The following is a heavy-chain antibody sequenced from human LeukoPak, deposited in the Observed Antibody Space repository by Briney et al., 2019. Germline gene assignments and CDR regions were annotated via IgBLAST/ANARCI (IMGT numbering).Heavy chain of an antibody. V-gene: IGHV3-21*01. J-gene: IGHJ6*03. Sequence: GGSLRLSCAASGFTFSGFAMSWVRRTPGKGLEWVSGISGSGDNTLYADSVKGRFTISRDNAKNSLYLQMNSLRAEDTAVYYCARLGIAAAGPLDYYYYMDVWGKGTTVTVSS. CDR3: ARLGIAAAGPLDYYYYMDV. CDR2: ISGSGDNT. D-gene: IGHD6-13*01. CDR1: GFTFSGFA.